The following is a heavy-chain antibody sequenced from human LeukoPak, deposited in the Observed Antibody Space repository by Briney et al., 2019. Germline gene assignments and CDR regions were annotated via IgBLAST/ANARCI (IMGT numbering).Heavy chain of an antibody. V-gene: IGHV1-46*01. D-gene: IGHD3-9*01. Sequence: ASVKVSCKASGYTFTSYYMHWVRQAPGQGLEWMGIINPSGGSTSYAQKFQGRVTMTRDMSTSTVCMELSSLRSEDTAVYYCARATIFWGDYDYWGQGTLVTVSS. CDR2: INPSGGST. J-gene: IGHJ4*02. CDR3: ARATIFWGDYDY. CDR1: GYTFTSYY.